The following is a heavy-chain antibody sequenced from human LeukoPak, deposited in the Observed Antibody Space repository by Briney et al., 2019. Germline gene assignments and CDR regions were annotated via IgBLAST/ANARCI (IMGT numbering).Heavy chain of an antibody. V-gene: IGHV3-15*01. CDR2: IKSMTDGGTT. CDR1: GFTYSSAW. J-gene: IGHJ5*02. Sequence: GGSLRLSCGASGFTYSSAWMSWVRQTPGKGLEWIGRIKSMTDGGTTDYAAPVKGRFSTSRDDSKNTLYLQMNSLRAEDTAVYYCAKWDTAMVSLDWFDPWGQGTLVTVSS. D-gene: IGHD5-18*01. CDR3: AKWDTAMVSLDWFDP.